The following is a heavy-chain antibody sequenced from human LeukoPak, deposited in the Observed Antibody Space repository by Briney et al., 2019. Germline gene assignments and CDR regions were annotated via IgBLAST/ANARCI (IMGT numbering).Heavy chain of an antibody. J-gene: IGHJ3*02. V-gene: IGHV3-48*03. CDR3: ARDSRLTMIGTAFDI. Sequence: PGGSLRLSCAASGFTFSRYEMNWVRQAPGKGLEWISYISSSGSNIYYADAVKGRFTISRDNAKNSLYLQMNSLRAEDTAVYYCARDSRLTMIGTAFDIWGQGTMVTVSS. D-gene: IGHD3-22*01. CDR1: GFTFSRYE. CDR2: ISSSGSNI.